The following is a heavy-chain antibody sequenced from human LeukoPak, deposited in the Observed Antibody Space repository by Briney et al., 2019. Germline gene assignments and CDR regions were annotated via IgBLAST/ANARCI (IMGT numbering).Heavy chain of an antibody. CDR1: GYTFTSYG. CDR2: ISAYNGNT. V-gene: IGHV1-18*01. CDR3: ARVGYYDFWSGYYNYYYMDV. J-gene: IGHJ6*03. Sequence: ASVKVSCKASGYTFTSYGISWVRQAPGQGLEWMGWISAYNGNTNYAQKLQGRVTMTTDTSTSTAYMGLRSLRSDDTAVYYCARVGYYDFWSGYYNYYYMDVWGKGTTVTVSS. D-gene: IGHD3-3*01.